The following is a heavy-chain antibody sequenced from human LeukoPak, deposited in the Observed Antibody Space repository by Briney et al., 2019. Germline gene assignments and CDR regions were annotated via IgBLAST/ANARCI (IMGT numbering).Heavy chain of an antibody. CDR3: ARDLGSYSSGWYMGFDY. CDR2: ISGTSNTI. J-gene: IGHJ4*02. CDR1: GFTFSSYS. D-gene: IGHD6-19*01. Sequence: GGSLRLSCVGSGFTFSSYSRNWVRQAPGKGLEWVSYISGTSNTIYYADSVKGRFTVSRDNAKNSLYLQMNSLRAEDTAIYYCARDLGSYSSGWYMGFDYWGQGTLVTVSS. V-gene: IGHV3-48*01.